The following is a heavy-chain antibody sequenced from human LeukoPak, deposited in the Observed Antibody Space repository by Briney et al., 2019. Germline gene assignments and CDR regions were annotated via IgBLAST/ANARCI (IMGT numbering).Heavy chain of an antibody. CDR2: INPSGGST. CDR1: GYTFTSYY. D-gene: IGHD4-17*01. Sequence: EASVKVSCKASGYTFTSYYMHWVRQAPEQGLEWMGIINPSGGSTSYAQKFQGRVTMTRDTSTSTVYMELSSLRSEDTAVYYCARDLGDYGDYVWRSCGHWGQGTLVTVSS. J-gene: IGHJ4*02. CDR3: ARDLGDYGDYVWRSCGH. V-gene: IGHV1-46*01.